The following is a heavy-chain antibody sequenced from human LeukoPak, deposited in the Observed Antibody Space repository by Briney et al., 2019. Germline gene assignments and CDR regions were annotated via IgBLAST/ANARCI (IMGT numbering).Heavy chain of an antibody. V-gene: IGHV4-59*12. J-gene: IGHJ4*02. CDR3: ARSGSYGGDY. D-gene: IGHD1-26*01. CDR2: IYYSGST. CDR1: GGSISSYY. Sequence: PSETLSLTCTVSGGSISSYYWNWLRQPPGKGLEWIGYIYYSGSTNYNPSLKSRVTISVDTSKNQFSLKLSSVTAADTAVYYCARSGSYGGDYWGQGTLVTVSS.